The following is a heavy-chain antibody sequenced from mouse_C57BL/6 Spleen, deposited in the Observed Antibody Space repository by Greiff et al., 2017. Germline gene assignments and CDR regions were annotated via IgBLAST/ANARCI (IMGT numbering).Heavy chain of an antibody. J-gene: IGHJ3*01. V-gene: IGHV5-4*01. CDR2: LSDGGSYT. D-gene: IGHD2-1*01. Sequence: EVQVVESGGGLVKPGGSLKLSCAASGFTFSSYAMSWVRQTPEKRLEWVATLSDGGSYTYYPDNVKGRFTSSRDNAKNTLYLQMSHLKSEDTAMYYCARNEPLYGNYLAWFAYWGQGTLVTVSA. CDR3: ARNEPLYGNYLAWFAY. CDR1: GFTFSSYA.